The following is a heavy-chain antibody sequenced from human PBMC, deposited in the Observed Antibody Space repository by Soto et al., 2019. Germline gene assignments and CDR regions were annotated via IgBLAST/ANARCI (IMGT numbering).Heavy chain of an antibody. CDR3: ARDRGVPPPVAGNTHYYYYMDV. V-gene: IGHV1-18*01. J-gene: IGHJ6*03. CDR1: GYSFTNYG. D-gene: IGHD6-19*01. Sequence: QDQLVQSGVEVKKPGASVKVSCKASGYSFTNYGITWVRQAPGQGFEWMGWISAYNGNTNNAQKFLGRVTMTTDATTSTAYLELRSLRSDDTAVYYCARDRGVPPPVAGNTHYYYYMDVWGKGTTVTVSS. CDR2: ISAYNGNT.